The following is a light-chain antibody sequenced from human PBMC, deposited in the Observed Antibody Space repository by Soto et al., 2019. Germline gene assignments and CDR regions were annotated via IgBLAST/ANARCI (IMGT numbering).Light chain of an antibody. Sequence: EIVLTQSPGTLSLSPGESATLFCRASQTVTRSYLAWYQHKPGQAPRLLIYDTSTRATGVPDRFSGSGSGTDFTLTISRLEPEDFAVYYCQEHASIFGQGTRLEIK. CDR2: DTS. CDR3: QEHASI. CDR1: QTVTRSY. J-gene: IGKJ5*01. V-gene: IGKV3-20*01.